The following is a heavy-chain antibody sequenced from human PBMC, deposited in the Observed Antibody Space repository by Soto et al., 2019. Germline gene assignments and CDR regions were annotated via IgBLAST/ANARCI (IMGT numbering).Heavy chain of an antibody. D-gene: IGHD2-15*01. V-gene: IGHV3-23*01. CDR1: GFTFSSYA. CDR2: ISGSGGST. J-gene: IGHJ6*03. Sequence: GGSLRLSCAASGFTFSSYAMSWVRQAPGKGLEWVSAISGSGGSTYYADSGKGRFTISRDNSKNTLYLQMNSLRAEDTAVYYCVRGSYCSGGSCYHYYYYYMDVWGKGTTVTVSS. CDR3: VRGSYCSGGSCYHYYYYYMDV.